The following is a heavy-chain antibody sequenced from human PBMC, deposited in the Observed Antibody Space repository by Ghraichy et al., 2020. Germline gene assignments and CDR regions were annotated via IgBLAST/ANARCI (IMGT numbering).Heavy chain of an antibody. CDR1: GGTFSSYA. D-gene: IGHD6-19*01. CDR2: IIPIFGTA. J-gene: IGHJ6*03. V-gene: IGHV1-69*13. CDR3: ARRPAPTKAVAGRYYYYYYMDV. Sequence: SVKVSCKASGGTFSSYAISWVRQAPGQGLEWMGGIIPIFGTANYAQKFQGRVTITADESTSPAYMELSSLRSEDPAVYYCARRPAPTKAVAGRYYYYYYMDVWGKGTTVTVSS.